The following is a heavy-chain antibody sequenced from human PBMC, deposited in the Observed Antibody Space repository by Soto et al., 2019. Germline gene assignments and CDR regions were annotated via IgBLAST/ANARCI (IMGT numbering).Heavy chain of an antibody. V-gene: IGHV3-7*01. J-gene: IGHJ2*01. D-gene: IGHD5-12*01. CDR1: GFTFSSYW. CDR3: ARWLQLFWYFDL. Sequence: GGSLRLSCEASGFTFSSYWMSWGRQAPGKGLEWVANIKEDGSEKYYVDSVKGRSTISRDNGKDSLYLQMNSLRAEDTAVYYCARWLQLFWYFDLWGRGTLVTVSS. CDR2: IKEDGSEK.